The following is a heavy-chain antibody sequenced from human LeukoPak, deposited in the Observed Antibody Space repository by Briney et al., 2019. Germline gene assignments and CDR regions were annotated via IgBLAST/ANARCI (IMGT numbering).Heavy chain of an antibody. CDR1: GFTFSSFG. D-gene: IGHD3-22*01. V-gene: IGHV3-33*01. CDR2: IWYDGSNK. J-gene: IGHJ4*02. CDR3: ARRCSDRPYYVDY. Sequence: GRSLRLSCAASGFTFSSFGRHWVRQAPGKGLEWVALIWYDGSNKYYTDSAKGRFTISRDNSKNTLYLQMNSLRAEDTAVYYCARRCSDRPYYVDYWGQGTLVTVSS.